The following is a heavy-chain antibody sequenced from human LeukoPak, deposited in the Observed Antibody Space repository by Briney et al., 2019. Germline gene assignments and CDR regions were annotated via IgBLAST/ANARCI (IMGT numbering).Heavy chain of an antibody. CDR1: GFTFSSYE. CDR2: ISSSGSTI. V-gene: IGHV3-48*03. CDR3: AREENYYDGSGYSNCYFDY. Sequence: GGSLRLSCAASGFTFSSYEMNWVRQAPGKGLEWVSYISSSGSTIYYADSVKGRFTISRDNAKNSLYLQINSLGAEDTAVYYCAREENYYDGSGYSNCYFDYWGQGTLVTFSS. J-gene: IGHJ4*02. D-gene: IGHD3-22*01.